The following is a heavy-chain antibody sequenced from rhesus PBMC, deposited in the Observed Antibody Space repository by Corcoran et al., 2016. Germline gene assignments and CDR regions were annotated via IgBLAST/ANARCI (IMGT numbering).Heavy chain of an antibody. CDR3: VGRNRW. Sequence: QVQLQESGPGLVKPSETLSLTCAVSGASISSYWWSWIRQAPGKGLEWIGEINGTSGSTYYHPSLNSRVTLSKDTSRNHFSLKMNSMTAADTSLYYCVGRNRWWGQGVLVTVSS. D-gene: IGHD6-37*01. J-gene: IGHJ4*01. CDR2: INGTSGST. CDR1: GASISSYW. V-gene: IGHV4-80*01.